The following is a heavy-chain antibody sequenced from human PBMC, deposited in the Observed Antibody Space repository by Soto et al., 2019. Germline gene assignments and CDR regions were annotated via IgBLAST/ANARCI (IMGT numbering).Heavy chain of an antibody. CDR2: ISDRGDI. CDR1: GISITSSY. Sequence: KLRETLFLTCTVSGISITSSYWNWFRQSPGKGLEWIGQISDRGDINYNPPLESRVAISTDTSKNQVSLTLTAVNAADTAVYFCARGRHWFGPWGQGTVGTVSS. V-gene: IGHV4-59*08. J-gene: IGHJ5*02. CDR3: ARGRHWFGP.